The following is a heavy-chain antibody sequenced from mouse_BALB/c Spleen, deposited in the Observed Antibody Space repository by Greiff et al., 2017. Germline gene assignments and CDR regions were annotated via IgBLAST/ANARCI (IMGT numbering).Heavy chain of an antibody. D-gene: IGHD2-4*01. CDR2: ITYDSSN. J-gene: IGHJ1*01. V-gene: IGHV3-6*01. Sequence: VQLKQSGPVLAKPSPSLSLSCSVSGYSFTRCYFWSWIRQFPGNKLEWIGYITYDSSNNYNPSLRNRNSITRDTSKNPFVLKLNSVTTEDTATYYCAREGTMNTTGWDFEVWGAGTTGTVAS. CDR3: AREGTMNTTGWDFEV. CDR1: GYSFTRCYF.